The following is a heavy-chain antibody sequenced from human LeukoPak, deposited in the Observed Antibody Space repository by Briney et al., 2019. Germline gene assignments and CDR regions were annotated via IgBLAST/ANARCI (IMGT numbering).Heavy chain of an antibody. CDR2: IRYDGSNK. Sequence: GGSLRLSCAASGFTFSSYGMYWVRQAPGKGLEWVAFIRYDGSNKYYAESVKGRLTISRDTSKRTLYLQMNSLRVEDTAVYYCAKESSSGWHDAFDIWGQGTMVTVSS. CDR1: GFTFSSYG. CDR3: AKESSSGWHDAFDI. J-gene: IGHJ3*02. V-gene: IGHV3-30*02. D-gene: IGHD6-19*01.